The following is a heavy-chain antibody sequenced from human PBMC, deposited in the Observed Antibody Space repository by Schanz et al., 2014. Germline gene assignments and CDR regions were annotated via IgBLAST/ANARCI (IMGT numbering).Heavy chain of an antibody. J-gene: IGHJ4*02. V-gene: IGHV3-23*04. CDR1: GFTFNSYA. CDR2: ISHSGGSK. D-gene: IGHD3-9*01. CDR3: AKQIHYDILTVTRN. Sequence: EQLVESGGGLVQPGVSLRLSCAASGFTFNSYAMTWVRQAPGKGLEWVSSISHSGGSKYYADSVKGRFTISRDNSENTLYLQMNSLRAEDTAVYYCAKQIHYDILTVTRNWGQGTLVTVSS.